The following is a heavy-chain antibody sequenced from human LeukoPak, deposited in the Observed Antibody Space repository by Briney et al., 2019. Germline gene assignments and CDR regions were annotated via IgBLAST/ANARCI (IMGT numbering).Heavy chain of an antibody. CDR1: GFTVNSNY. D-gene: IGHD1-26*01. CDR2: VYSGDRT. J-gene: IGHJ4*02. Sequence: GGSLRLSCAASGFTVNSNYMSWVRQAPGKGLEWVSVVYSGDRTYYANSVKGRFTISRDDSTNTLYLLMNSLRAEDTAVYYCARGYLIDYWGQGTLVTVSS. CDR3: ARGYLIDY. V-gene: IGHV3-66*01.